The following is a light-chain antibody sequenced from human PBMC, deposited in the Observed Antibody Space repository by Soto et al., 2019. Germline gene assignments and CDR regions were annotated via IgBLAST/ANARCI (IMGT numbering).Light chain of an antibody. V-gene: IGLV1-47*01. CDR2: RNN. CDR3: AAWDDSLRGV. CDR1: SSNSGSNY. J-gene: IGLJ1*01. Sequence: QSALTQPPSASGTPGQRVTISCSGSSSNSGSNYVYWYQQLPGTAPKLLIYRNNQRPSGVPDRFSGSKSGTSASLAISGLRSEDEADYYCAAWDDSLRGVFGTGTKVTVL.